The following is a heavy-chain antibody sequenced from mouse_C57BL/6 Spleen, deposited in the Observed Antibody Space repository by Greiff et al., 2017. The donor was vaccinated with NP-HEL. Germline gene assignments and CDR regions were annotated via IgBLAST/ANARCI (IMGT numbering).Heavy chain of an antibody. Sequence: EVQRVESGGGLVQPGGSLNLSCAASGFTFTDYYMSWVRQPPGKALEWLGFIRNKASGHTTEYSASVKGRFTISKDNSLSILYLQVNALRAEDSATYYCARDGESRDYWGQGTTLTVSS. D-gene: IGHD6-2*01. V-gene: IGHV7-3*01. CDR1: GFTFTDYY. CDR3: ARDGESRDY. J-gene: IGHJ2*01. CDR2: IRNKASGHTT.